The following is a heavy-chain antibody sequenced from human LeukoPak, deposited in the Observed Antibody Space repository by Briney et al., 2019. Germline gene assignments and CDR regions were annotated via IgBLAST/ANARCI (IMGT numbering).Heavy chain of an antibody. D-gene: IGHD4-17*01. CDR2: INPKSGGT. Sequence: EASVTVSCKASGYTFTGYYMHWVRQAPGQGLEWMGWINPKSGGTNYAQKFQGRVTMTRDTSISTAYMELSRLRSDDTAVYYCARGARATLTTYYFDYWGQGTLVTVSS. V-gene: IGHV1-2*02. J-gene: IGHJ4*02. CDR1: GYTFTGYY. CDR3: ARGARATLTTYYFDY.